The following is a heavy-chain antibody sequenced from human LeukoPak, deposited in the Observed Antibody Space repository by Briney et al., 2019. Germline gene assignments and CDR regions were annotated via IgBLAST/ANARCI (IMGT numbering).Heavy chain of an antibody. Sequence: GGSLRLSCAASGFSFGSYWMSWVRQAPGKGLEWVANIKQDGSEKHYVDSVKGRFTISRDNAKNSLHPQMSSLRAEDTAVYYCAKYCGGDCDQGAFDIWGQGTMVTVSS. D-gene: IGHD2-21*01. CDR1: GFSFGSYW. CDR3: AKYCGGDCDQGAFDI. J-gene: IGHJ3*02. V-gene: IGHV3-7*01. CDR2: IKQDGSEK.